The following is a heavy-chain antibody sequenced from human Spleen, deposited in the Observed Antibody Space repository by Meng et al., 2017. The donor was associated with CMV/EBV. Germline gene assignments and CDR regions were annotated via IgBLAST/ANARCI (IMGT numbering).Heavy chain of an antibody. V-gene: IGHV4-39*07. Sequence: RSFSGYWGWIRQPPGQGLEWLGNIYYSGSTYYNASLKRRVTISVDTSRNQFSLKLSSVTAADTAVYYCARDTSVTGTKIYYYGLDVWGQGTTVTVSS. J-gene: IGHJ6*02. CDR3: ARDTSVTGTKIYYYGLDV. CDR1: RSFSGY. CDR2: IYYSGST. D-gene: IGHD1-7*01.